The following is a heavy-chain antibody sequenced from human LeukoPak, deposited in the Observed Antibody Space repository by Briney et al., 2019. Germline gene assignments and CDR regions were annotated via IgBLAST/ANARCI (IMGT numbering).Heavy chain of an antibody. CDR1: GYTFTNFY. J-gene: IGHJ5*02. V-gene: IGHV1-2*02. Sequence: ASVKVSCKASGYTFTNFYIHWMRQAPGQGLEWMGWINPDNGVTDYAQKFQGRVTMTRDTSISAVYVELSRLRSDDTAVYYCARSDSYTWFDPWGQGTLVTVSS. D-gene: IGHD2-21*01. CDR3: ARSDSYTWFDP. CDR2: INPDNGVT.